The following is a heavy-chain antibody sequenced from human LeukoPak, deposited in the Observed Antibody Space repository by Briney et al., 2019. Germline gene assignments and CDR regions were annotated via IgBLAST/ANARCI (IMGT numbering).Heavy chain of an antibody. Sequence: GGSLRLSCAASGFTFSSYGMHWVRQAPGKGLEWVAFIRYDGSNKYYADSVKGRFTISRDNSKNTLYLQMSSLRAEDTAVYYCAKDRTIFGVVGDYYYMDVWGKGTTVTVSS. V-gene: IGHV3-30*02. CDR2: IRYDGSNK. CDR3: AKDRTIFGVVGDYYYMDV. J-gene: IGHJ6*03. CDR1: GFTFSSYG. D-gene: IGHD3-3*01.